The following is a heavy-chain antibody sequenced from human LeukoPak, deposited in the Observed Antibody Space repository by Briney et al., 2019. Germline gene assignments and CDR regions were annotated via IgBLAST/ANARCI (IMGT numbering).Heavy chain of an antibody. CDR1: GGSINIYY. Sequence: PSETLSLTCTVSGGSINIYYWSWIRQPPGKGLEWIGYIYYSGSTNYNPSLKSRVTISVDTSKNQFSLKLSSVTAADTAVYYCARHPYYYDSSGYSHWYFDLWGRGTLVTVSS. J-gene: IGHJ2*01. V-gene: IGHV4-59*08. D-gene: IGHD3-22*01. CDR2: IYYSGST. CDR3: ARHPYYYDSSGYSHWYFDL.